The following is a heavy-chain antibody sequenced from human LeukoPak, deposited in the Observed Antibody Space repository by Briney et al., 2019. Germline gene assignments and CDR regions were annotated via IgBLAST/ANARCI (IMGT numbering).Heavy chain of an antibody. V-gene: IGHV3-23*01. Sequence: PGGSLRLSCVASGFTFSSYAMSWVRQAPGKGLEWVSVISGSGDTTYYADSVKGRFTVSRDNAKNTLYLQMNSLRAEDTAVYYCARGGWFIVDYWGQGTLVTVSS. J-gene: IGHJ4*02. CDR2: ISGSGDTT. CDR3: ARGGWFIVDY. CDR1: GFTFSSYA. D-gene: IGHD3-10*01.